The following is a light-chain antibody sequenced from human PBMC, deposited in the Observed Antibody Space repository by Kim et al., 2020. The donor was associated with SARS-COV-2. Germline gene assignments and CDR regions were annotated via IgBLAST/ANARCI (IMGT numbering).Light chain of an antibody. Sequence: QSALTQPRSVSGSPGQSVTISCTGTSSDVGGYNYVSWYQQHPGKAPKLMIYDVSKRPSGVPDRFSGSKSGNTASLTISGLQAEDEADYYCCSYVGSYAWVFGGGTQLTV. CDR2: DVS. V-gene: IGLV2-11*01. J-gene: IGLJ2*01. CDR3: CSYVGSYAWV. CDR1: SSDVGGYNY.